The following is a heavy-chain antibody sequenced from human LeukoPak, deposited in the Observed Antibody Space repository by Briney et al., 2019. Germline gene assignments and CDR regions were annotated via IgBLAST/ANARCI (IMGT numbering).Heavy chain of an antibody. D-gene: IGHD2-2*01. CDR1: GGSISSISNY. CDR2: NYYSGTT. V-gene: IGHV4-39*02. CDR3: ARASGDQRYYYYYLDV. J-gene: IGHJ6*03. Sequence: SETLSLTCTVSGGSISSISNYWGWIRQPPGKGLEWIGSNYYSGTTDYNPSLKSRVTISVDTSMNHFSLKLSSVTAAGTAVYYCARASGDQRYYYYYLDVWGKGTTVTVSS.